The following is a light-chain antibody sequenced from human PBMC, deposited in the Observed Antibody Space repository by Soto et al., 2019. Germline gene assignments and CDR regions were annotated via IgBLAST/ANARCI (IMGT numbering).Light chain of an antibody. J-gene: IGKJ1*01. CDR1: QSVTSNY. Sequence: ESVLTQSPGTLSLSPGERATLSCRASQSVTSNYLAWYQRSPGQAPWLLIYAASSRATGIPDRFSGSGSGTDFTLTISRLEPEDFAVYYCQQYGGSPPETFGQGTKVEIK. V-gene: IGKV3-20*01. CDR2: AAS. CDR3: QQYGGSPPET.